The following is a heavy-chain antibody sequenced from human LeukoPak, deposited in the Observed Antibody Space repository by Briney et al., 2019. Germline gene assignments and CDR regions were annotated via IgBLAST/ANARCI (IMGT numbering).Heavy chain of an antibody. CDR1: GFSLPTNGVG. CDR3: AHRPNSGWYYFDY. CDR2: IYWDDDA. V-gene: IGHV2-5*02. D-gene: IGHD2/OR15-2a*01. J-gene: IGHJ4*02. Sequence: SGPTLANPTQTFTLTCTFSGFSLPTNGVGLGWVRLPQGKALRWLALIYWDDDARYSPSLRTRLTITKDTSKKQVVLTMTNMDPADTATYYCAHRPNSGWYYFDYWSQGTLVTVSS.